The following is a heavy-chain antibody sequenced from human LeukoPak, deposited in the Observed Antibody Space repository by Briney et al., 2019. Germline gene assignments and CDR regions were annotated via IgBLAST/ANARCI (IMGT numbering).Heavy chain of an antibody. CDR2: ISGSGGIT. D-gene: IGHD3-22*01. V-gene: IGHV3-23*01. CDR3: AKHDPRRVVITNWFDP. J-gene: IGHJ5*02. CDR1: GFTFSAYA. Sequence: GGSLRLSCAASGFTFSAYAISWVRQAPGKGLEWVSAISGSGGITYYADSVKGRFTISRGNSKNTLYLQMNSLRAEDTAVYYCAKHDPRRVVITNWFDPWGQGTLVTVSS.